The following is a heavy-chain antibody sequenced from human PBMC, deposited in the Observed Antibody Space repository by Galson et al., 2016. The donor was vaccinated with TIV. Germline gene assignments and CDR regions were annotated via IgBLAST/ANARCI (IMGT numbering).Heavy chain of an antibody. CDR1: RFTFGAYV. D-gene: IGHD4-17*01. V-gene: IGHV3-21*06. CDR2: ISIGGTHS. CDR3: ARVVSDGDYSPPLFNY. J-gene: IGHJ4*02. Sequence: SLRLSCAASRFTFGAYVMHWVRQAPGKGLDWVSSISIGGTHSYYADSVRGRFTISRDNARSSLYLQMNNLRAGDTAVYYCARVVSDGDYSPPLFNYWGQGTQVTVSS.